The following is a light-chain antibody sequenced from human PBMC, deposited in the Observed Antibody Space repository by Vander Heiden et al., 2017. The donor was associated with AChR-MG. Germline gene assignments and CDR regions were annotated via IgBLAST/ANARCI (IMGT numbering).Light chain of an antibody. Sequence: QSVLTQPPSASGTPGQRVTISCSGRTSNIGINAVDWYQHLPGTAPKLLISANDQRPSGVPDRFSGSKSGTSVSLAISGLQSEDEADYYCAAWDDSLNGPVFGGGTKLTVL. CDR3: AAWDDSLNGPV. CDR1: TSNIGINA. V-gene: IGLV1-44*01. CDR2: AND. J-gene: IGLJ3*02.